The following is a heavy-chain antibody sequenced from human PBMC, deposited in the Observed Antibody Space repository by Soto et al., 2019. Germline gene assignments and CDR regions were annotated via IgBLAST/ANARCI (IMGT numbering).Heavy chain of an antibody. Sequence: ASVKVSCKASGYTFTSYGISWVRQAPGQGLEWMGWISTYNGNTNYAQNLQVRVSMTTDTSTNTAYMELRSLRSDDTAFYYCARDGYYDFWSGPRPYFGMDVWGKGTTVTVSS. V-gene: IGHV1-18*01. D-gene: IGHD3-3*01. CDR3: ARDGYYDFWSGPRPYFGMDV. CDR1: GYTFTSYG. CDR2: ISTYNGNT. J-gene: IGHJ6*04.